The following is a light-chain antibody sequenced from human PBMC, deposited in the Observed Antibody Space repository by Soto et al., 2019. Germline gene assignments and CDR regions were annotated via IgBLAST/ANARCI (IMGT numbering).Light chain of an antibody. Sequence: EIVMTQSRGTVSVFPGETVTLSCRASQSVSNNYLAWYQQKPGQAPRILIYGASNRATGIPDRFSGSGSGTFFTLTISRMEPEYFAVYYCQQYGSPGTFGQGTKVDIK. CDR2: GAS. V-gene: IGKV3-20*01. CDR3: QQYGSPGT. CDR1: QSVSNNY. J-gene: IGKJ1*01.